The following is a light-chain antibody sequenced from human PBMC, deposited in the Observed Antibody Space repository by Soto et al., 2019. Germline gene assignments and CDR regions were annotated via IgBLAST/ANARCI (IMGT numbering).Light chain of an antibody. V-gene: IGKV3-20*01. CDR2: EAS. Sequence: EIVLTQSPGTLSLSPGERATLSCRASQSVSSTYLTWYQQKPGQAPRLLIYEASRRATGIPDRFSGSGSGTDFTLTISRLEPEDFAVYYCQQYGSLSWTFGQGTKVDIK. CDR1: QSVSSTY. CDR3: QQYGSLSWT. J-gene: IGKJ1*01.